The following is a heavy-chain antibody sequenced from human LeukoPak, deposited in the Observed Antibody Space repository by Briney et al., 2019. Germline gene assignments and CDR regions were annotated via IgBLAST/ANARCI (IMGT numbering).Heavy chain of an antibody. CDR1: GFTVSSNY. V-gene: IGHV3-30*02. D-gene: IGHD1-26*01. Sequence: GGSLRLSCVASGFTVSSNYMSWVRQAPGKGLEWVAFIRYDGSNKYYADSVKGRFTISRDNSKNTLYLQMNSLRAEDTAVYYCAKGRSGSYRYYYYYMDVWGKGTTVTVSS. J-gene: IGHJ6*03. CDR2: IRYDGSNK. CDR3: AKGRSGSYRYYYYYMDV.